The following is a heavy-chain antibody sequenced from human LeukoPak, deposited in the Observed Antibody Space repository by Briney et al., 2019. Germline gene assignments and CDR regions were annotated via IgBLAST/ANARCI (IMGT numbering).Heavy chain of an antibody. D-gene: IGHD2-15*01. CDR2: ISGSGGST. Sequence: PGGSLRLSCAASGFTFSTYVMTWVRQAPGKGLEWVSAISGSGGSTYYADSVKGRFTISRDNSKNTLYLQMNSLRAEGTAVYYCAKPAGYCSGGSCYFFDYWGQGTLVTVSS. CDR3: AKPAGYCSGGSCYFFDY. J-gene: IGHJ4*02. CDR1: GFTFSTYV. V-gene: IGHV3-23*01.